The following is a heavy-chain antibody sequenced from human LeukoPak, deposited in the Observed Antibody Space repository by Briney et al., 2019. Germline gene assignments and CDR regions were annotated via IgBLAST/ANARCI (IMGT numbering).Heavy chain of an antibody. CDR2: IIPIFGTA. CDR1: GGTFSSYA. V-gene: IGHV1-69*05. CDR3: ARHRIRYYDSSGYYPLDYYYYYYMDV. Sequence: ASVKVSCKASGGTFSSYAISWVRQAPGQGLEWMGGIIPIFGTANYAQKFQGRVTITTDESTSTAYMELSSLRSEDTAVYYCARHRIRYYDSSGYYPLDYYYYYYMDVWGKGTTVTVSS. J-gene: IGHJ6*03. D-gene: IGHD3-22*01.